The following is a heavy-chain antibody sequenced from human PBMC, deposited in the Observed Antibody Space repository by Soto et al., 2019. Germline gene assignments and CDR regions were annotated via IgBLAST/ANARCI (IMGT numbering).Heavy chain of an antibody. Sequence: EVQLLQSGGGVGQPGGSLTLSCAASGFTFNNFAMTWVRQEPGKGLEWVSSVSSGGDNTWYADPVQGRFTISRDHPTITLYLHMNIVRAADTALYSCAKGKLPHSNSGGGYLLAFWGQGTRVTVSS. CDR3: AKGKLPHSNSGGGYLLAF. J-gene: IGHJ4*02. D-gene: IGHD4-4*01. CDR1: GFTFNNFA. V-gene: IGHV3-23*01. CDR2: VSSGGDNT.